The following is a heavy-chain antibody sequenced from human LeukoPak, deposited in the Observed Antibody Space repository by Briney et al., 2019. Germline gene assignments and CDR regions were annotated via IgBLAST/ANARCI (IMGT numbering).Heavy chain of an antibody. V-gene: IGHV3-7*01. CDR1: GFTFSTHW. D-gene: IGHD3-16*01. J-gene: IGHJ6*02. CDR2: INREGSDK. CDR3: AKDGVPGGRDV. Sequence: GGSLRLSCAASGFTFSTHWMNWVRQAPGKGLEWVANINREGSDKNYVDSVKGRFTISRDNAKNSLYLQMNSLRVEDTAVYYCAKDGVPGGRDVWGQGTTVTVS.